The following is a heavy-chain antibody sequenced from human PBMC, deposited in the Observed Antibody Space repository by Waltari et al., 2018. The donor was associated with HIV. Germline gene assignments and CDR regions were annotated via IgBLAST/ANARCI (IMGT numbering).Heavy chain of an antibody. J-gene: IGHJ4*02. CDR2: IWYDGSNK. CDR3: ARDLRSHYDSSGYYYD. D-gene: IGHD3-22*01. Sequence: QVQLVESGGGVVQPGRSLRLSCAASGFTFSSYGMHWVRQAPGKGLEWVAVIWYDGSNKYYADSVKGRFTISRDNSKNTLYLQMNSLRAEDTTVYYCARDLRSHYDSSGYYYDWGQGTLVTVSS. V-gene: IGHV3-33*01. CDR1: GFTFSSYG.